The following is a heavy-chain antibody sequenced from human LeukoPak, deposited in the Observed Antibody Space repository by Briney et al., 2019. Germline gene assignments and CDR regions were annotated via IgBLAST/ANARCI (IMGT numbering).Heavy chain of an antibody. CDR3: ARGVTHKWGYFDY. CDR2: IKQDGSEK. Sequence: PGGSLRLSCAASGFAFSSYWMSWVRQAPGKGLEWVANIKQDGSEKYYVDSVKGRFTISRDNAKDSLYLQMNSLRAEDTAVYDCARGVTHKWGYFDYWGQETLVTVSS. D-gene: IGHD7-27*01. J-gene: IGHJ4*02. V-gene: IGHV3-7*04. CDR1: GFAFSSYW.